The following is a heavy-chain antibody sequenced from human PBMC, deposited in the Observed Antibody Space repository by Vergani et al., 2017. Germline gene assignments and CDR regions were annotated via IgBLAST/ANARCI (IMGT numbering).Heavy chain of an antibody. Sequence: VQLQESGPGLVKPSETLSLICDVFDFISNGHYWGWVRQAPGKGLEWVSGISGSGVSAYYTDSVKGRFTISRDNSKNMLFLQMNNLRTEDTAIYYCAKQYFVSGNYLFDYWGQGTLVTVSS. CDR1: DFISNGHY. D-gene: IGHD3-10*01. J-gene: IGHJ4*02. V-gene: IGHV3-23*01. CDR2: ISGSGVSA. CDR3: AKQYFVSGNYLFDY.